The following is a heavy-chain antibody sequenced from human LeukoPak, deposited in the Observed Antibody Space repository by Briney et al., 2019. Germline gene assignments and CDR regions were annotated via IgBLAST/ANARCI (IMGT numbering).Heavy chain of an antibody. D-gene: IGHD5-12*01. CDR2: IGISSGNT. V-gene: IGHV3-48*01. CDR3: ARDHRYAFDN. Sequence: PGGSLRLSCAASGFNFIDYSMNWVRQAPGKGLEWISYIGISSGNTKYADSVKGRSTISRDKARNSLYLQMNSLRVEDTAMYYCARDHRYAFDNWGHGTLFTVSS. CDR1: GFNFIDYS. J-gene: IGHJ4*01.